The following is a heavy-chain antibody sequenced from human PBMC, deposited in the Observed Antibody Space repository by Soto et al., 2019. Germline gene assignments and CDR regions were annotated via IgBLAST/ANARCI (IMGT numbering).Heavy chain of an antibody. CDR1: GYTFTSYD. Sequence: ASVKVSCKASGYTFTSYDIYWVRQATGQGLEWMGWMNPNTGNSGYAQKFQGRVTMTSDTSISTAHMELSSLRSEDTAVYYCARRAETNGWNGFGADKYYFDFWGQGTQVTVSS. D-gene: IGHD1-1*01. J-gene: IGHJ4*02. CDR2: MNPNTGNS. CDR3: ARRAETNGWNGFGADKYYFDF. V-gene: IGHV1-8*01.